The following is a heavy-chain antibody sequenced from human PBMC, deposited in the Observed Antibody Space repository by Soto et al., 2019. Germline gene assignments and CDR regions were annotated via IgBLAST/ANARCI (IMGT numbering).Heavy chain of an antibody. D-gene: IGHD3-9*01. V-gene: IGHV4-59*08. Sequence: SETLSLTCTASGGSISSYYWSWIRQPPGKGLEWIGYIYYSGSTNYNPSLKSRVTISVDTSKNQFSLKLSSVTAADTAVYYCASRYYDILTGYYDYWGQGTLVTVSS. J-gene: IGHJ4*02. CDR3: ASRYYDILTGYYDY. CDR1: GGSISSYY. CDR2: IYYSGST.